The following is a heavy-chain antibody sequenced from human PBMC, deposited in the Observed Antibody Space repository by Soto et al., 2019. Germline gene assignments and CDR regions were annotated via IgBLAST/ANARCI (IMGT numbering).Heavy chain of an antibody. Sequence: EVQLLESGGGLVQPGGSLRLSCAASGFTFSSYAMNWVRQAPGKGLEWVSAISGSGGSTYYADSVKGRFTISRDNSKNTLYLQMNSLRAEDTAVYYCAKPMGGYDDFDIWGQGTMVTVSS. CDR2: ISGSGGST. J-gene: IGHJ3*02. V-gene: IGHV3-23*01. D-gene: IGHD3-16*01. CDR3: AKPMGGYDDFDI. CDR1: GFTFSSYA.